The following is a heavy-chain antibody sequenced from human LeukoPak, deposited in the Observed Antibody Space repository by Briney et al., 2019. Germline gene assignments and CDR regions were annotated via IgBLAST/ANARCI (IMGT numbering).Heavy chain of an antibody. J-gene: IGHJ6*03. CDR2: IKPNSGGT. CDR3: ARDVGYSSSWYGGAYPPYYYMDV. CDR1: GYTFTGYY. Sequence: ASVKVSCKASGYTFTGYYIHWVRQAPGQGLEWMGWIKPNSGGTNYAQKFQGRVTMTRDTSISTAYMELSRLRSDDTAVYYCARDVGYSSSWYGGAYPPYYYMDVWGKGTTVTVSS. V-gene: IGHV1-2*02. D-gene: IGHD6-13*01.